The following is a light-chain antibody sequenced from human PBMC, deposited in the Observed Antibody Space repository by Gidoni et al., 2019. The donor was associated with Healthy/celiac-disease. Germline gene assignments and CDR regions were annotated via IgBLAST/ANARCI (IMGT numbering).Light chain of an antibody. Sequence: DIPMTKSPSTLSASVGGRVTITCRASQSISSWLAWYQQKPGKAPKLLIYKASSLESGVPSRFSGSGSGTEFTLTISSLQPDDFATYYCQQYNSYSTFGQGTKVEIK. J-gene: IGKJ1*01. V-gene: IGKV1-5*03. CDR1: QSISSW. CDR3: QQYNSYST. CDR2: KAS.